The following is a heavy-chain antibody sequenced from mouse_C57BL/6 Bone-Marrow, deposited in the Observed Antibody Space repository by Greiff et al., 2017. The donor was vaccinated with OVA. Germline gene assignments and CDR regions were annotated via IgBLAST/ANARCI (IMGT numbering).Heavy chain of an antibody. CDR1: GYTFTSYG. CDR2: IYPRSGNT. Sequence: QVQLQQSGAELARPGASVKLSCKASGYTFTSYGISWVKQRTGQGLEWIGEIYPRSGNTYYNEKVKGKATLTADKSSSTAYMELRSLTSEDSAVYFCARGDFHYYGSSYGYWGQGTTLTVSS. V-gene: IGHV1-81*01. D-gene: IGHD1-1*01. J-gene: IGHJ2*01. CDR3: ARGDFHYYGSSYGY.